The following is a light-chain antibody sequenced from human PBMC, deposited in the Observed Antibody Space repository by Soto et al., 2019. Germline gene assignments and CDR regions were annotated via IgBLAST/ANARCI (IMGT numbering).Light chain of an antibody. J-gene: IGKJ4*01. CDR2: GAS. CDR1: HSVSSSS. Sequence: EIVLTQSPGTLSLSPGQRATLSCRASHSVSSSSLAWYQQSPGQAPRLLIYGASSRATGIPDRFSASGSGTDFTLTINRLEPEDFAVYYCQQYATSLLTFGGGTRVEI. V-gene: IGKV3-20*01. CDR3: QQYATSLLT.